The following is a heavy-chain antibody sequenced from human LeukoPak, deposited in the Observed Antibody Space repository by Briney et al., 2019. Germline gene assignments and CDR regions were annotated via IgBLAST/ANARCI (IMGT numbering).Heavy chain of an antibody. V-gene: IGHV3-7*01. D-gene: IGHD3-22*01. CDR1: GFTFSSYW. J-gene: IGHJ4*02. Sequence: GGSLRLSCAASGFTFSSYWMSWVRQAPGKGLEWVANIKQDGSEKYYVDSVKGRFTIFRDNAKNSVYLQMNSLRAGDTAVYYCARGYYDSSGPSGYWGQGTLVTVSS. CDR3: ARGYYDSSGPSGY. CDR2: IKQDGSEK.